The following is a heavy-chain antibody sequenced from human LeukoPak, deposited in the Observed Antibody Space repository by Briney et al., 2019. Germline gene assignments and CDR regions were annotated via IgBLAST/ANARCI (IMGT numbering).Heavy chain of an antibody. D-gene: IGHD6-13*01. CDR1: EFTFSSYA. Sequence: GGSLRLSCAASEFTFSSYAMHWVRQAPGKGLEWVAVISYDGSNKYNVDSVKGRFTISRDNSKNTLYMQMNSLRVEDTAVYYCARDRRANPLIATTGPSLEYWGQGTLVTVSS. CDR2: ISYDGSNK. J-gene: IGHJ4*02. V-gene: IGHV3-30-3*01. CDR3: ARDRRANPLIATTGPSLEY.